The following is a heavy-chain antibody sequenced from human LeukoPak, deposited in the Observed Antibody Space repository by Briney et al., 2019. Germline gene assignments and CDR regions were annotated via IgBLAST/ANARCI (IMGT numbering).Heavy chain of an antibody. Sequence: GGSLRLSCAASGFSISDYWMHWVRHAPGKGLVWVSRINSDGSDTTYADSVKGRFTISRDNAKNMLYLQMSSLTAEDTAVYYCARDRPFSGSYLGSDPWGQGTLVTVSS. V-gene: IGHV3-74*01. J-gene: IGHJ5*02. D-gene: IGHD1-26*01. CDR2: INSDGSDT. CDR1: GFSISDYW. CDR3: ARDRPFSGSYLGSDP.